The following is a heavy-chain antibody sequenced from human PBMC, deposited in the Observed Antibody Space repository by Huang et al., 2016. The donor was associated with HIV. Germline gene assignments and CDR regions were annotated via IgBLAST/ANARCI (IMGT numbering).Heavy chain of an antibody. J-gene: IGHJ4*02. V-gene: IGHV3-30*04. CDR3: TREFTTSVQFFDL. D-gene: IGHD4-4*01. Sequence: AASGFTFRTYTFHWVRQAPGKGLEWVAGISYNGGKKFDAGSLKGRFTISRDNSKNTVYREVSSPRPEDSAVYYCTREFTTSVQFFDLWGQGTLVTVSS. CDR1: GFTFRTYT. CDR2: ISYNGGKK.